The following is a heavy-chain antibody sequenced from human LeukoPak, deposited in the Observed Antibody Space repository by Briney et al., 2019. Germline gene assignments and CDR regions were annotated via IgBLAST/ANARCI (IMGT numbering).Heavy chain of an antibody. CDR2: IYYTGST. J-gene: IGHJ4*02. D-gene: IGHD3-10*01. CDR3: ARLSDHYGSGRYFDY. V-gene: IGHV4-39*01. Sequence: SETLSLTCTVSGVSISSSGYYWGWIRQPPGKGLEWLGTIYYTGSTFYNPSLKSRVTISVDTSKNQFSLNLRSVTAADTAVYYCARLSDHYGSGRYFDYWGQGTLVTVSS. CDR1: GVSISSSGYY.